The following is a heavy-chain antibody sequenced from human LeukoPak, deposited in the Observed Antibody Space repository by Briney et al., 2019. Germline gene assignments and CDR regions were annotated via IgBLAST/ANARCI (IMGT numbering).Heavy chain of an antibody. CDR1: GFTFSSYW. CDR2: IKQDGSEK. V-gene: IGHV3-7*01. D-gene: IGHD2-15*01. Sequence: GGSLRLSCAASGFTFSSYWMSWVRQAPGKGLEWVANIKQDGSEKYYVDSVKGRFTISRDNAKNSLYLQMNSLRAEDTAVYYCARSRRYCSGGSRCADYWGQGTLVTVSS. CDR3: ARSRRYCSGGSRCADY. J-gene: IGHJ4*02.